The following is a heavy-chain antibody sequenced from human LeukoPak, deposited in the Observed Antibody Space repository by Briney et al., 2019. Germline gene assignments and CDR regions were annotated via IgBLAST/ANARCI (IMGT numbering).Heavy chain of an antibody. V-gene: IGHV3-30*18. CDR1: GLTISNSW. CDR3: AKGYYYFDY. CDR2: ISYDGSNK. J-gene: IGHJ4*02. D-gene: IGHD1-26*01. Sequence: GGSLRLSCAASGLTISNSWMSWVRQAPGKGLEWVAVISYDGSNKYYADSVKGRFTISRDNSKNTLYLQMNSLRAEDTAVYYCAKGYYYFDYWGQGTLVTVSS.